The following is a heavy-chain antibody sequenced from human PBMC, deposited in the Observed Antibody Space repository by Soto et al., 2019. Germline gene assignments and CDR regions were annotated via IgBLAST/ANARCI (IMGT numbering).Heavy chain of an antibody. J-gene: IGHJ5*01. CDR3: ARSQRQQLVRRNWFDS. CDR1: GGSFSNYY. CDR2: INDSGST. Sequence: PSETLSLTCAVYGGSFSNYYWSWISQPPGKGLEWIGEINDSGSTNYNPSLKSRVTISVDTSKNQFSLKLNSVTAADTAVYYCARSQRQQLVRRNWFDSWGQGSLVTVSS. V-gene: IGHV4-34*01. D-gene: IGHD6-13*01.